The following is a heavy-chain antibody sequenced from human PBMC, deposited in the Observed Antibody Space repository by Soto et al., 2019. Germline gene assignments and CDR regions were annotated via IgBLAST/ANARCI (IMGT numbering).Heavy chain of an antibody. CDR3: ERGGYCSRIRCYTQRGGVERRLYYYYYGMDV. D-gene: IGHD2-2*02. J-gene: IGHJ6*02. Sequence: QVQLVESGRGVVQPGRSLRLSCAASGFTFSNYGMHWVRQAPGKGLEWVAVIWSDGSNKYYADSVKGQFTISRDNSKNTLYLQMNSMRAEDKAVYYCERGGYCSRIRCYTQRGGVERRLYYYYYGMDVWGQGTKVTVSS. CDR2: IWSDGSNK. V-gene: IGHV3-33*01. CDR1: GFTFSNYG.